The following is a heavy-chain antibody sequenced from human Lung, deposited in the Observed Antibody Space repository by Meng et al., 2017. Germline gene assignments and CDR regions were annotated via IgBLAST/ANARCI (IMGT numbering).Heavy chain of an antibody. CDR3: ARAVESYDMNAFDV. CDR2: IIPVFGTA. Sequence: QAQLEQAGAEVKKPGASVKVSCKAAGGTFSSFLFSWVRQAPGQGLEWVGGIIPVFGTANFAQQKFQGRVTITADESAGSVDMELRSLRLEDTAIYYCARAVESYDMNAFDVWGQGTMVTVSS. CDR1: GGTFSSFL. J-gene: IGHJ3*01. V-gene: IGHV1-69*01. D-gene: IGHD3-9*01.